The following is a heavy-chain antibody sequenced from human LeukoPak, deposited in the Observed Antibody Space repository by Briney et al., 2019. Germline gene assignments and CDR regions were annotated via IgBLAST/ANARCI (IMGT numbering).Heavy chain of an antibody. J-gene: IGHJ5*02. D-gene: IGHD2-2*01. CDR3: ARGSVVVPAAAFDP. CDR1: GYTFTSYG. V-gene: IGHV1-18*01. CDR2: ISAYNGNT. Sequence: ASVKVSCKASGYTFTSYGISWVRQAPGQGLEWMGWISAYNGNTNYAQKLQGRVTMTTDASTSTAYMELRSLRSDDTAVYYCARGSVVVPAAAFDPWAREPWSPSPQ.